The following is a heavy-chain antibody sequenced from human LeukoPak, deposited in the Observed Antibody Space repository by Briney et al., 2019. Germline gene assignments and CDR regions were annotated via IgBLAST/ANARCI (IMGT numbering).Heavy chain of an antibody. V-gene: IGHV4-61*02. CDR2: IYTSGST. D-gene: IGHD5/OR15-5a*01. CDR1: GGSISTITYY. J-gene: IGHJ3*02. CDR3: AREGLREIESFDI. Sequence: SETLSLTCTVSGGSISTITYYWSWLRQPAGKGLEWIGRIYTSGSTNYNPSLKIRITMSVDTSKNQFSLKLCSVTAADTAVYYCAREGLREIESFDIWGQGTMVTVSS.